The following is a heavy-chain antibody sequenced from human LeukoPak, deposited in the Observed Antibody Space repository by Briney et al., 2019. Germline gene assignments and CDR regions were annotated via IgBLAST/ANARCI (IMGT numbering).Heavy chain of an antibody. CDR3: AKSVGKFCGGDCYALDY. CDR2: ISGSGGST. CDR1: GFTFSSYA. V-gene: IGHV3-23*01. D-gene: IGHD2-21*02. J-gene: IGHJ4*02. Sequence: GGSLRLSCAASGFTFSSYAMSWVRQAPGKGLEWVSAISGSGGSTYYADSVKGRFTISRDNSKNTLYLQVNSLRTEDTAVYYCAKSVGKFCGGDCYALDYWGQGTLVTVSS.